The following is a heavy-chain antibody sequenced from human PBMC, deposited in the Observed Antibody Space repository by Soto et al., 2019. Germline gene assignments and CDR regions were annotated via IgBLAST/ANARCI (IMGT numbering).Heavy chain of an antibody. J-gene: IGHJ6*02. CDR2: ISYDGSNK. CDR1: GFTFSSYA. Sequence: PGGSLRLSCAASGFTFSSYAMHWVRQAPGKGLEWVAVISYDGSNKYYADSVKGRFTISRDNSKNTLYLQMNSLRAEDTAVYYCAKGKTDTRGVTTPRKIYYYYYGMDVWGQGTTVTVSS. D-gene: IGHD4-4*01. V-gene: IGHV3-30-3*01. CDR3: AKGKTDTRGVTTPRKIYYYYYGMDV.